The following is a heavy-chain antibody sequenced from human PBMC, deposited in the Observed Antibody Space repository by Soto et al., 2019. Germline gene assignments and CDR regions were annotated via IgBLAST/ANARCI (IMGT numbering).Heavy chain of an antibody. CDR1: GASISSSNW. V-gene: IGHV4-4*02. J-gene: IGHJ5*02. Sequence: SETLSLTCAVSGASISSSNWWSWVRQPPGKGLEWIGEIYHSGSTNYTPSLKSRVTISVDNSRNQFSLMLSSVTAADTAVYYCARRECSGGTCSFDPWCQGTLVTVSS. CDR3: ARRECSGGTCSFDP. CDR2: IYHSGST. D-gene: IGHD2-15*01.